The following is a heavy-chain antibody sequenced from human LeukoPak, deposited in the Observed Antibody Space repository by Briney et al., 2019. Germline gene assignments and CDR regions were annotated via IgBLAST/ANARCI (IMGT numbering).Heavy chain of an antibody. V-gene: IGHV4-39*07. CDR3: ARDLRRYYDSSGYYVGAFDI. CDR1: GGSISSSSYY. D-gene: IGHD3-22*01. J-gene: IGHJ3*02. Sequence: PSETLSLTCTVSGGSISSSSYYWGWIRQPPGKGLEWIGSIYYSGSTYYNPSLKSRVTISVDTSKNQFSLKLSSVTAADTAAYYCARDLRRYYDSSGYYVGAFDIWGQGTMVTVSS. CDR2: IYYSGST.